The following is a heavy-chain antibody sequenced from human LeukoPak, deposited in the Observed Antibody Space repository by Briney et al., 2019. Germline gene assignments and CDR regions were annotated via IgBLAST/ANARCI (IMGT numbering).Heavy chain of an antibody. CDR2: INGDGSST. CDR1: GFTFSSYW. Sequence: PGGSLRLSCAASGFTFSSYWMNWVRQAPGKGLVWVSRINGDGSSTNYADSVKGRFTISRDNAKNTLYLQMDSLRVEDTAEYYCARDPYSGNYGAYYYYYMDVWGKGTTVTVSS. CDR3: ARDPYSGNYGAYYYYYMDV. J-gene: IGHJ6*03. D-gene: IGHD1-26*01. V-gene: IGHV3-74*01.